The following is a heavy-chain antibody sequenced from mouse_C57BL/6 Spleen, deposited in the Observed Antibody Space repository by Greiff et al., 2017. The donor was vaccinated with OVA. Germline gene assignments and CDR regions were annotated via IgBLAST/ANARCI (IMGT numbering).Heavy chain of an antibody. CDR3: ARDQGDYDGFAY. D-gene: IGHD2-4*01. Sequence: DVHLVESGGGLVKPGGSLKLSCAASGFTFSSYAMSWVRQTPEKRLEWVATISDGGSYTYYPDNVKGRFTISRDNAKNNLYLQMSHLKSEDTAMYYCARDQGDYDGFAYWGQGTLVTVSA. J-gene: IGHJ3*01. CDR2: ISDGGSYT. V-gene: IGHV5-4*01. CDR1: GFTFSSYA.